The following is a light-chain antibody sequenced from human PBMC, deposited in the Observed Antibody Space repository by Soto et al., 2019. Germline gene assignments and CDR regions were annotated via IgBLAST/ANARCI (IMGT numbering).Light chain of an antibody. CDR3: QQRHNWLT. CDR2: GAS. J-gene: IGKJ4*01. Sequence: EIVLTQSPATLSLSPGERATLSCRARQTVSTHLSWYQHKPGQAPRLLIYGASNRATGIPARFSGSGSGTDFTLTISSLEPEDSAVYYCQQRHNWLTFGGGTKVDIK. CDR1: QTVSTH. V-gene: IGKV3-11*01.